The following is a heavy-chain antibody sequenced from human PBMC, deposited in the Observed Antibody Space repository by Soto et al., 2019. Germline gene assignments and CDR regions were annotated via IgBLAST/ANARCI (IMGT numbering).Heavy chain of an antibody. D-gene: IGHD4-17*01. CDR2: IYNSGGS. CDR1: GASVRSGDYY. CDR3: VGTGTTDDY. Sequence: LSLTCSVSGASVRSGDYYWSCIRQAPGKGLEWIGYIYNSGGSYYNPSLKGRLTISIDTSKNQFSLKLNSVTAADTAIYYCVGTGTTDDYWGRGTLVTVSS. J-gene: IGHJ4*02. V-gene: IGHV4-30-4*01.